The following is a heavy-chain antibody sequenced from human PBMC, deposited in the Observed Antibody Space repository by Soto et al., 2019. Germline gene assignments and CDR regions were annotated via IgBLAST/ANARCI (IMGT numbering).Heavy chain of an antibody. CDR3: ARGFYRSHYQVQGPHHYLMDV. J-gene: IGHJ6*02. CDR2: IIPIFGTA. CDR1: GGTCSSYA. D-gene: IGHD1-1*01. Sequence: SVKVCGKASGGTCSSYASSWVRQAPGQGLEWMGGIIPIFGTANYAQKFQGRVTITADKSTSTAYMELSSLRSEDTAVYYCARGFYRSHYQVQGPHHYLMDVCGRRSSVTVSS. V-gene: IGHV1-69*06.